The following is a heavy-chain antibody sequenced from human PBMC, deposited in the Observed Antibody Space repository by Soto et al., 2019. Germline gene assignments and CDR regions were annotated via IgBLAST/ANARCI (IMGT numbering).Heavy chain of an antibody. Sequence: SETLSLTCTVSGVSISSGGYYWSWIRQHPGKGLEWIGYIYYSGSTYYNPSLKSRVTISVDTSKNQFSLKLSSVTAADTAVYYCARQDTAMVTWFDPWGQGTLVTVSS. J-gene: IGHJ5*02. CDR1: GVSISSGGYY. CDR3: ARQDTAMVTWFDP. V-gene: IGHV4-31*03. D-gene: IGHD5-18*01. CDR2: IYYSGST.